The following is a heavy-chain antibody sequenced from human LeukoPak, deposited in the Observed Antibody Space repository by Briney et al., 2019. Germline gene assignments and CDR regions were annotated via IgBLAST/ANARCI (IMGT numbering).Heavy chain of an antibody. CDR1: GFTFSSYS. CDR2: ISSSSSYI. V-gene: IGHV3-21*01. J-gene: IGHJ4*02. Sequence: GGSLRLSCAASGFTFSSYSMNWVRQAPGKGLDWVSSISSSSSYIYYADSVKGRFTISRDNAKNSLYLQMNSLRAEDTAVYYCARPRTGGAQFDYWGQGTLVTVSS. CDR3: ARPRTGGAQFDY. D-gene: IGHD3-16*01.